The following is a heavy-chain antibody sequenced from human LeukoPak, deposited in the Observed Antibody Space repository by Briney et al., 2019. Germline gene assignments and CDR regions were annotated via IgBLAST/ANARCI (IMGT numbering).Heavy chain of an antibody. CDR3: ARGKYSSFDN. D-gene: IGHD6-13*01. CDR1: VDSLFTNGDA. V-gene: IGHV6-1*01. CDR2: TYYRSKWSF. J-gene: IGHJ4*02. Sequence: SQTFSLTCDISVDSLFTNGDAWNWIRQSPSRGLEWLGRTYYRSKWSFEYGVSVKSRISINADTSRNQFSLQLSSVTPEDTAVYYCARGKYSSFDNWGQGTLVTVSS.